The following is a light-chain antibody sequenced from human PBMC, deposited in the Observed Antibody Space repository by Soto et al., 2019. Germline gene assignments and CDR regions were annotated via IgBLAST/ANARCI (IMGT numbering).Light chain of an antibody. CDR3: QSYDSSLNRV. CDR2: GDN. J-gene: IGLJ1*01. V-gene: IGLV1-40*01. CDR1: SSNIGANYD. Sequence: QSVLSQPPSVSGAPGQRITISCTGSSSNIGANYDVHWYRQLPGTAPKLLIYGDNNRPSGVPDRFSGSKSGTSASLAITGLQAEDEAEYYCQSYDSSLNRVFGTGTRSPS.